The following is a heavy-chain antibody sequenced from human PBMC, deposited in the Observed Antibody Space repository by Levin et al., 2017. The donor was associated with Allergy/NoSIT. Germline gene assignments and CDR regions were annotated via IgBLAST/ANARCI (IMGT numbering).Heavy chain of an antibody. J-gene: IGHJ6*03. V-gene: IGHV3-43*01. D-gene: IGHD2-2*01. CDR1: GFTFDDYT. CDR3: AKDFLPASIGNYYSMGV. CDR2: ISWDGVNT. Sequence: GGSLRLSCAASGFTFDDYTMHWVRQAPGKGPEWVSLISWDGVNTYYADSVKGRFTISRDNSKNSLYLQMNSLRTEDTALYYCAKDFLPASIGNYYSMGVWGKGTTVTVSS.